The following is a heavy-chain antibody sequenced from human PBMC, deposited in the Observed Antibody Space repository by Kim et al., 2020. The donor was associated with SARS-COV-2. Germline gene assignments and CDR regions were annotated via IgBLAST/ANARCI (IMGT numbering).Heavy chain of an antibody. J-gene: IGHJ6*02. CDR1: GYTFTSYA. CDR2: INTNTGNP. V-gene: IGHV7-4-1*02. D-gene: IGHD4-4*01. Sequence: ASVKVSCKASGYTFTSYAMNWVRQAPGQGLEWMGWINTNTGNPTYAQGFTGRFVFSLDTSVSTAYLQISSLKAEDTAVYYCARDQYSNQNYYYYGMDVWGQGTTVTVSS. CDR3: ARDQYSNQNYYYYGMDV.